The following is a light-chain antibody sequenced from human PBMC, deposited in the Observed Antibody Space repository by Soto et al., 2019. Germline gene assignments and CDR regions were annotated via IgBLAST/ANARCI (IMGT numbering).Light chain of an antibody. Sequence: QSALTQPAPEYGTPGQSITVSYSGTSSDVGTYSYVSWYQHDPGKAPQLIIYVVSNRPSGVSNRFSGSKSGSTASLTISGLQAEDEADYHCTSYTRDTALVFGTGTKVTVL. CDR3: TSYTRDTALV. V-gene: IGLV2-14*01. CDR2: VVS. CDR1: SSDVGTYSY. J-gene: IGLJ1*01.